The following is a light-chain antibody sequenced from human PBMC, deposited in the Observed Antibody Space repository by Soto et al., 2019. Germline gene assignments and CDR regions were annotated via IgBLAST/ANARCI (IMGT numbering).Light chain of an antibody. V-gene: IGKV3-15*01. J-gene: IGKJ1*01. CDR2: GSS. CDR3: QQYNNWPRT. Sequence: EIVMTQSPATLSVSPGERASLSCRASQSVSSNVAWYQHKPGQPPRLLIYGSSFRATGVPARFSGSGFGAEFTLTISSLQSEDFAVYYCQQYNNWPRTFGQGTKVDI. CDR1: QSVSSN.